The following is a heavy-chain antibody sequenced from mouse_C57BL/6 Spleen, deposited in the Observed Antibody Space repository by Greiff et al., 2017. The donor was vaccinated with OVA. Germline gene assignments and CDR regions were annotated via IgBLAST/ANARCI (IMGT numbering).Heavy chain of an antibody. CDR2: ISYDGSN. V-gene: IGHV3-6*01. J-gene: IGHJ4*01. Sequence: EVHLVESGPGLVKPSQSLSLTCSVTGYSITSGYYWNWIRQFPGNKLEWMGYISYDGSNNYNPSLKNRISITRDTSKNQFFLKLNSVTTEDTATYYCARVDYDALMDYWGQGTSVTVSS. D-gene: IGHD2-4*01. CDR1: GYSITSGYY. CDR3: ARVDYDALMDY.